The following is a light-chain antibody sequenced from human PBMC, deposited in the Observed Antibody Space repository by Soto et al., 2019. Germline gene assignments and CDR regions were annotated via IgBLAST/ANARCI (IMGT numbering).Light chain of an antibody. CDR2: EVN. V-gene: IGLV2-14*03. CDR3: SSYTSSTTLVV. J-gene: IGLJ2*01. CDR1: SSDVGSHNY. Sequence: QSVLTQPASVSGSPGQSITISCTGTSSDVGSHNYVSWYQQHPGKAPKLMIYEVNNRPSGVSNRFSGSKSGNTAFLTISGLQAEDEADYYCSSYTSSTTLVVFGGGTKLTVL.